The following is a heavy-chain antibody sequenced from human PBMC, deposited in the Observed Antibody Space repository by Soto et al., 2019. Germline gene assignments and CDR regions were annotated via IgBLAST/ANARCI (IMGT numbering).Heavy chain of an antibody. CDR2: IYNSGST. CDR3: ATGSKNRGADAFAA. D-gene: IGHD3-10*01. J-gene: IGHJ3*01. Sequence: SETLSLTCNVSGGSFSSGAFYWSWIRQPPGKGLEWIGYIYNSGSTDYNPSLKSRLTISVDTSKNQFSLKLGSVTAADTAIYHCATGSKNRGADAFAAWGQGKMV. CDR1: GGSFSSGAFY. V-gene: IGHV4-30-4*01.